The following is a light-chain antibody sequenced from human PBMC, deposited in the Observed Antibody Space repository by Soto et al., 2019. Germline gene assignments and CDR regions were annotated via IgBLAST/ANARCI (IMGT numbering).Light chain of an antibody. CDR3: SSYTSSSTPPYV. Sequence: QSVLTQPASVSGSPGQSITISCTGTSSDVGGYNYVSWFQQHPGKAPKLMIYDVSNRPSGVSNRFSGSKSGNTASLTISGLQAEDGADYYCSSYTSSSTPPYVFGTGTKVTVL. V-gene: IGLV2-14*01. CDR2: DVS. CDR1: SSDVGGYNY. J-gene: IGLJ1*01.